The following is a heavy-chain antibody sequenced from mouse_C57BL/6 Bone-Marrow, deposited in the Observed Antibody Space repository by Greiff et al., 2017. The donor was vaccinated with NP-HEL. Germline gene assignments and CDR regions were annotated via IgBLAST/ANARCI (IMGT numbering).Heavy chain of an antibody. J-gene: IGHJ2*01. CDR3: TTRGLPDY. Sequence: VQLQQSGAELVRPGASVKLSCTASGFTITDDYMHWVKQRPEQGLAWIGCIDPETGDTKYASKCQGKATIKVETSSNTAYLQLSSLTSEDTAVYYCTTRGLPDYWGQGTTLTVSS. CDR2: IDPETGDT. D-gene: IGHD2-4*01. V-gene: IGHV14-4*01. CDR1: GFTITDDY.